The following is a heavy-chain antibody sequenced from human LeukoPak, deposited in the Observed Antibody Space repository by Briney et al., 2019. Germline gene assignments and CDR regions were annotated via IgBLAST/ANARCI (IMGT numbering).Heavy chain of an antibody. CDR1: GYTFISYG. D-gene: IGHD3-22*01. J-gene: IGHJ4*02. CDR3: AREPEGSYYDSSGYHYSPHPFDY. Sequence: ASVKVSCKASGYTFISYGISWVRQAPGQGLEWMGWISAYNGNTNYAQKLQGRVTMTTDTSTSTVYMELRSLRSDDTAVYYCAREPEGSYYDSSGYHYSPHPFDYWGQGTLVTVSS. V-gene: IGHV1-18*01. CDR2: ISAYNGNT.